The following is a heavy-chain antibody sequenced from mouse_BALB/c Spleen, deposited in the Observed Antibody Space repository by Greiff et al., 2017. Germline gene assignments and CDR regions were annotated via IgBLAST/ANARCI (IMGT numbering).Heavy chain of an antibody. CDR2: ISSGSSTI. CDR1: GFTFSSFG. D-gene: IGHD2-14*01. J-gene: IGHJ4*01. V-gene: IGHV5-17*02. CDR3: ARLDYRYDGYYDVDY. Sequence: EVQGVESGGGLVQPGGSRKLSCAASGFTFSSFGMHWVRQAPEKGLEWVAYISSGSSTIYYADKVKGRFPISRDNPKNTLFLQVTSLGSEDTAMYYCARLDYRYDGYYDVDYWGQGTAVTVSS.